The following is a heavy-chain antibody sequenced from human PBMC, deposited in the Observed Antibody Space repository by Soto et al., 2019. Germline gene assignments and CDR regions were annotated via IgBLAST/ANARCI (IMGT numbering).Heavy chain of an antibody. J-gene: IGHJ4*02. Sequence: PGGSLRLSCAASGFTFSSYAMSWVRQAPGKGLEWVSAISGSGGSTYYADSVKGRFTISRDNSKNTLYLQMNSLRAEDTAVYYCAKGRSPYDSSGPTSLYYFDYWGQGTLVTVSS. CDR3: AKGRSPYDSSGPTSLYYFDY. CDR1: GFTFSSYA. V-gene: IGHV3-23*01. D-gene: IGHD3-22*01. CDR2: ISGSGGST.